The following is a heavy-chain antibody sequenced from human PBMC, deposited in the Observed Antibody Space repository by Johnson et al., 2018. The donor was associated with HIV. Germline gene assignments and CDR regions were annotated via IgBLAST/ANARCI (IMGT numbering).Heavy chain of an antibody. Sequence: QMQLVESGGGVVQPGRSLRLSCAASGFTFSSYAMHWVRQAPGKGLEWVAVISYDGSNKYYADSVKGRFTISRDNSKNTLYLQMNSLRAEDTAVYYCARDSPYSSGWHDAFDIWGQGTMVTVSS. D-gene: IGHD6-19*01. J-gene: IGHJ3*02. CDR1: GFTFSSYA. CDR3: ARDSPYSSGWHDAFDI. V-gene: IGHV3-30*14. CDR2: ISYDGSNK.